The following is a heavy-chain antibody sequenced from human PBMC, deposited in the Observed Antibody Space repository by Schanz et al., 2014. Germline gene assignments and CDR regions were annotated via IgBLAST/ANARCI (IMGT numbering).Heavy chain of an antibody. CDR1: GFTFSAYA. CDR3: AKSQGSSFDS. CDR2: ISASGGTT. D-gene: IGHD6-13*01. Sequence: EAQLLESGGGLVQPGGSLRLSCAASGFTFSAYAMTWVRQIPGKGLEWVSAISASGGTTYYADSVKGRFTISRDNSKNTLYLQMSSLRAEDTAVYYCAKSQGSSFDSWGQGTLVTVSS. V-gene: IGHV3-23*01. J-gene: IGHJ4*02.